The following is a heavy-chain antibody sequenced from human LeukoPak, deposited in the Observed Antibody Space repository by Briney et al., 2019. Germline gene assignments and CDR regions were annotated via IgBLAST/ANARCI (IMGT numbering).Heavy chain of an antibody. V-gene: IGHV4-39*07. CDR3: VQQLEPDAFDI. CDR2: IYYSGST. D-gene: IGHD6-6*01. CDR1: GGSISSSSYY. J-gene: IGHJ3*02. Sequence: SETLSLTCTVSGGSISSSSYYWGWIRQPPGKGLEWIGSIYYSGSTYYNPPLKSRVTISVDTSKNQFSLKLSSVTAADTAVYYCVQQLEPDAFDIWGQGTMVTVSS.